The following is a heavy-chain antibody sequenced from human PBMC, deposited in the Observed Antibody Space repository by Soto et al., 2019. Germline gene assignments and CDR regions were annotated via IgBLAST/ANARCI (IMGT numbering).Heavy chain of an antibody. CDR2: LYWDDDK. CDR3: AHSKTSGMRYYFDY. J-gene: IGHJ4*02. CDR1: GFSLSTTSVG. V-gene: IGHV2-5*02. Sequence: QITLKESGPTLVKPTQTLTLTCTFSGFSLSTTSVGVGWIRQPPGEALAWLALLYWDDDKLYSPSLKRRLTITKDTSKNQVVLTLTNMDPVDTATYYCAHSKTSGMRYYFDYWGQGTLVTVSS.